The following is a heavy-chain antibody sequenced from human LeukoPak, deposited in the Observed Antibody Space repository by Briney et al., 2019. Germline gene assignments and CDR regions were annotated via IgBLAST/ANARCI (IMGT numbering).Heavy chain of an antibody. V-gene: IGHV3-74*01. CDR1: GFTFSTYW. J-gene: IGHJ3*02. Sequence: PGGSLRLSCAASGFTFSTYWMHWVRQAPGKGLVWVSRINSDGSRTTYADSVKGRFTISRDNAKNTLYLQMNSLRTEDTAVYYCARPETQYSSGLDGFDIWGQGTMVTASS. D-gene: IGHD6-19*01. CDR2: INSDGSRT. CDR3: ARPETQYSSGLDGFDI.